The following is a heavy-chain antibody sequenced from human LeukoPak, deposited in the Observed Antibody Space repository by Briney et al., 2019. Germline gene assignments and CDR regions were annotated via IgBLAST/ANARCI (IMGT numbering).Heavy chain of an antibody. CDR3: ARDPYEVTDLVDY. Sequence: GGSLRLSCAASGFTFSSYAMSWVRQAPGKGLEWVSAISGSGGSTYYADSVKGRFTISRDNAKNSLYLQMNSLRAEDTAVYYCARDPYEVTDLVDYWGQGTLVTVSS. CDR1: GFTFSSYA. CDR2: ISGSGGST. V-gene: IGHV3-23*01. D-gene: IGHD3-22*01. J-gene: IGHJ4*02.